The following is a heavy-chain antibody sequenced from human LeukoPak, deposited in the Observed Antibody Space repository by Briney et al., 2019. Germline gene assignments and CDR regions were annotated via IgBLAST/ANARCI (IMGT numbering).Heavy chain of an antibody. CDR2: IYYSGST. CDR3: AKDGERFLEWSPPLGY. CDR1: GGSISSYY. D-gene: IGHD3-3*01. V-gene: IGHV4-59*12. J-gene: IGHJ4*02. Sequence: SETLSLTCTVSGGSISSYYWSWIRQPPGKGLEWIGYIYYSGSTNYNPSLKSRVTISVDTSKNQFSLKLSSVTAADTAVYYCAKDGERFLEWSPPLGYWGQGTLVTVSS.